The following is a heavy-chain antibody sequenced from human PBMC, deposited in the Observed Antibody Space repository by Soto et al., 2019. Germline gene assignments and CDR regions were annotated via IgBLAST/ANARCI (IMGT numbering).Heavy chain of an antibody. CDR1: GGTFSSYA. CDR3: ARRYYYDSSGYRIGVDAFDI. CDR2: IIPIFGTA. V-gene: IGHV1-69*12. Sequence: QVQLVQSGAEVKKPGSSVKVSCKASGGTFSSYAISWVRQAPGQGLEWMGGIIPIFGTANYAQKFQCRVTITADESTSTAYMEMSSLRSEDTAVYYCARRYYYDSSGYRIGVDAFDIWGQGTMVTVSS. J-gene: IGHJ3*02. D-gene: IGHD3-22*01.